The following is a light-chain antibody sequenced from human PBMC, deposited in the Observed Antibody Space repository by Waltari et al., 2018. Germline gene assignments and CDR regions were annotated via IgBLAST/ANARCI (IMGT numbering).Light chain of an antibody. CDR1: QSVSSSY. Sequence: EIVLTQSPGTLSLSPGERATLSCSASQSVSSSYLAWYQQKPGQAPGLLIYGASSRATGIPDRFSGSGSGTDFTLTISRLEPEDFAVYYCQQYGSSFGPGTKVDIK. CDR3: QQYGSS. J-gene: IGKJ3*01. V-gene: IGKV3-20*01. CDR2: GAS.